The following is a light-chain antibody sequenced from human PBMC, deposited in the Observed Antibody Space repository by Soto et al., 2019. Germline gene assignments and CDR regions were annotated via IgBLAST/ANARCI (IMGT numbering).Light chain of an antibody. CDR2: DVS. Sequence: QSALTQPASVSGSPGQSITISCTGTSSDVGGYNYVSWYQQHPGKAPKLMIYDVSNRPSGVSNRFSGSKSGNTASLTISGLQAEDEADYYCSSYISSSTPYWVFGGGTKLTVL. CDR3: SSYISSSTPYWV. J-gene: IGLJ3*02. V-gene: IGLV2-14*01. CDR1: SSDVGGYNY.